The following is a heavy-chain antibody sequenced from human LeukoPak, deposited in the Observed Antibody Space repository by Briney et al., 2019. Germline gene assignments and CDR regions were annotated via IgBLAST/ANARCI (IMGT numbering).Heavy chain of an antibody. CDR2: IYTSGST. D-gene: IGHD4/OR15-4a*01. CDR1: GGSISSGSYY. V-gene: IGHV4-61*02. J-gene: IGHJ4*02. CDR3: ARDGYGGNPDY. Sequence: PSETLSLTCTVSGGSISSGSYYWSWIRQPAGKGLEWIGRIYTSGSTNYNPSLKSRVTISVDTSKNQFSLKLSSVTAADTAVYYRARDGYGGNPDYWGQGTLVTVSS.